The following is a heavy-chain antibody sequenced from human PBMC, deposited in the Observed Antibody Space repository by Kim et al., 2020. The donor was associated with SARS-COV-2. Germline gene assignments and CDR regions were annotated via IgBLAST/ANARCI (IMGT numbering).Heavy chain of an antibody. CDR2: ISHSGNS. CDR1: GGSFTGYY. Sequence: SETLSLTCAVYGGSFTGYYWGWIRQPPGKGLEWIGEISHSGNSYYNPSLMSRFTISVDTSKNQFSLKMDSVTAADTAVYYCARVAYSQRRSREFDYWSQGTLVAVSS. CDR3: ARVAYSQRRSREFDY. V-gene: IGHV4-34*01. D-gene: IGHD6-13*01. J-gene: IGHJ4*02.